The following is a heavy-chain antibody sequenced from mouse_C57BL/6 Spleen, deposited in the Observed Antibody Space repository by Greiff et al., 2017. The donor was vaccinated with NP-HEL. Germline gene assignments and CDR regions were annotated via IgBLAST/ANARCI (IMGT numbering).Heavy chain of an antibody. V-gene: IGHV1-64*01. D-gene: IGHD1-1*01. J-gene: IGHJ2*01. Sequence: QVQLQQPGAELVKPGASVKLSCKASGYTFTSYWMHWVKQRPGQGLEWIGMIHPNSGSTNYNEKFKSKATLTVDKSSSTAYMQLSSLTSEDSAVYYCAREGFITTVVATPDYWGQGTTLTVSS. CDR3: AREGFITTVVATPDY. CDR2: IHPNSGST. CDR1: GYTFTSYW.